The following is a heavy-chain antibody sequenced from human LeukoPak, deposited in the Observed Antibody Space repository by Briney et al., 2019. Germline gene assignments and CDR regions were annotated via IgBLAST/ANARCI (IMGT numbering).Heavy chain of an antibody. Sequence: PGGSLRLSCAASGFTFSSYGMHWVRQAPGKGLEWVAVIWYDGSNKYYADSVKGRFTISRDNSKNTLYLQMISLRPEDTAVYYCARDKWELLRSGVRFDYWGQGTLVTVSS. CDR2: IWYDGSNK. CDR1: GFTFSSYG. J-gene: IGHJ4*02. V-gene: IGHV3-33*01. CDR3: ARDKWELLRSGVRFDY. D-gene: IGHD1-26*01.